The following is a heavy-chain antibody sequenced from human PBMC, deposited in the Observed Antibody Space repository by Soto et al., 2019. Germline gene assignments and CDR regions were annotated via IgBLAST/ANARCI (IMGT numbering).Heavy chain of an antibody. D-gene: IGHD4-17*01. J-gene: IGHJ4*02. CDR1: RTSINSNY. V-gene: IGHV4-59*01. CDR3: ARTYGDYVFDY. CDR2: IYYSGST. Sequence: SETISRACIPSRTSINSNYRSWPRQPRGKGLEWIGSIYYSGSTNYSPSLKSRVTISVDTSKNQFSLNLSSVTAADTAVYYCARTYGDYVFDYWGQGTLVTVSS.